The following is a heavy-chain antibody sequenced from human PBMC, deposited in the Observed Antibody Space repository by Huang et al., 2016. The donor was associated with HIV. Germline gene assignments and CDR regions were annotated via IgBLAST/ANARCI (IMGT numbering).Heavy chain of an antibody. Sequence: QVLLQQWGAGVLKPSETLSLTCGVAGGPFNGFLWRWFRQPPGKGLEWVGEINYSRNTNYNPSLKSRVTMSVDTSKRQFSLSLKSVTAADTAVYYCARARLLLPFDYWGQGALVAVSS. CDR1: GGPFNGFL. D-gene: IGHD2-15*01. CDR3: ARARLLLPFDY. CDR2: INYSRNT. J-gene: IGHJ4*02. V-gene: IGHV4-34*02.